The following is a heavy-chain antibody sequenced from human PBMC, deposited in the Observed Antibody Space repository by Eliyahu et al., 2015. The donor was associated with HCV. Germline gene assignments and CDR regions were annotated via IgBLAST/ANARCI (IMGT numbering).Heavy chain of an antibody. CDR3: AKGTSNYIDY. V-gene: IGHV3-30*02. CDR1: GFPFSHYG. D-gene: IGHD1/OR15-1a*01. Sequence: QVQLVESGGGVVQPGGSXRLSCAASGFPFSHYGMHWVRQAPGKGLEWVAFIRYDGSNKYYEDSVKGRFTISRDNSKNTLYLQMNSLRPEDTAVFYCAKGTSNYIDYWGQGTLVTVSS. CDR2: IRYDGSNK. J-gene: IGHJ4*02.